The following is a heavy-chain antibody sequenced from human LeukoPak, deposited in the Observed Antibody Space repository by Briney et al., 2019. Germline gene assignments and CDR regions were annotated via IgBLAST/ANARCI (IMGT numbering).Heavy chain of an antibody. CDR3: AKDIGGDYVVGYFDY. V-gene: IGHV3-9*03. Sequence: GRSLRLSCAASGFTFDDYAMHWVRQAPGKGLEWVSGISWNSGSIGYADSVKGRFTIFRDNAKNSLYLQMNSLRAEDMALYYCAKDIGGDYVVGYFDYWGQGTLVTVSS. J-gene: IGHJ4*02. CDR2: ISWNSGSI. D-gene: IGHD4-17*01. CDR1: GFTFDDYA.